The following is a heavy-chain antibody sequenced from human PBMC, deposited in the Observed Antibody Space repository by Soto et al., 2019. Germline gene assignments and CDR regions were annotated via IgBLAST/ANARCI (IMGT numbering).Heavy chain of an antibody. CDR1: GFSLSTSGVG. Sequence: QITLKESGPPLVKPTQTLTLTCTFSGFSLSTSGVGVGWIRQPPGKALEWLALIYWDDDKRYSPSLKSRLTITKDTSKNQVVLTMTNMDPVDTATYYCAHTERYSSSSPDWFDPWGQGTLVTVSS. CDR3: AHTERYSSSSPDWFDP. V-gene: IGHV2-5*02. J-gene: IGHJ5*02. D-gene: IGHD6-13*01. CDR2: IYWDDDK.